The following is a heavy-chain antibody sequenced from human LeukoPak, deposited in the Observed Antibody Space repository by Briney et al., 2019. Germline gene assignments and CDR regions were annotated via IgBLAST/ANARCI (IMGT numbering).Heavy chain of an antibody. Sequence: GGSLRLSCAASGFTFSRNWMTWVRQAPGKGLEWVSVISGSGSNTYYADSVKGRFTISRDNSKNTLYLQMNSLRAEDTAVYYCAKDISTGYYYFQSWGQGTLVTVSS. J-gene: IGHJ4*02. CDR2: ISGSGSNT. V-gene: IGHV3-23*01. CDR1: GFTFSRNW. CDR3: AKDISTGYYYFQS. D-gene: IGHD3-22*01.